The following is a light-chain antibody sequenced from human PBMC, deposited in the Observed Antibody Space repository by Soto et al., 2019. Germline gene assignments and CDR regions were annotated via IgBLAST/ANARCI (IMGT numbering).Light chain of an antibody. CDR2: DAS. CDR3: QQRAT. CDR1: QSVGSY. Sequence: EIVLTQSPATLSLSPGERATLSCRASQSVGSYLAWYQQKPGQAPRLLIYDASNRATGIPARFSGSGSGTDFTLTISSLEPEDFLVYCCQQRATFGQGTKVEIK. V-gene: IGKV3-11*01. J-gene: IGKJ1*01.